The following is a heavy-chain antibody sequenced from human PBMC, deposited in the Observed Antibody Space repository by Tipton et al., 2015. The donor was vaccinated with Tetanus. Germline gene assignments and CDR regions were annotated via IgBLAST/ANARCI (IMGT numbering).Heavy chain of an antibody. V-gene: IGHV3-21*01. D-gene: IGHD6-25*01. CDR2: ISSTSSYI. CDR1: GFSFSNYK. CDR3: VSGSALDY. Sequence: SLRLSCAVSGFSFSNYKMNWVRQAPGKGLEWISSISSTSSYIDYSDSVKGRFTISRDNAKSALYLQMSNLGAEDMALYFCVSGSALDYWGQGTLVTVSS. J-gene: IGHJ4*02.